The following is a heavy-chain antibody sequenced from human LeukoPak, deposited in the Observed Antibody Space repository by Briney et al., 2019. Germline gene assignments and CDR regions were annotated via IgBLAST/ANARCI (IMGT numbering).Heavy chain of an antibody. V-gene: IGHV3-43*01. D-gene: IGHD5-24*01. CDR2: ISWDGGST. Sequence: GGSLRLTCAASGFTFDDYTMHWVRQAPGKGLEWVSLISWDGGSTYYADSVKGRFTISRDNSKNSLYLQMNSLRTEDTALYYCAKDISSGDGPFDPWGQGTLVTVSS. CDR1: GFTFDDYT. J-gene: IGHJ5*02. CDR3: AKDISSGDGPFDP.